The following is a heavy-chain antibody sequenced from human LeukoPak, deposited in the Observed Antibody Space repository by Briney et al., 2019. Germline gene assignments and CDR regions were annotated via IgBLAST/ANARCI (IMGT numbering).Heavy chain of an antibody. CDR3: ARVLHAPYLIDT. V-gene: IGHV4-38-2*02. CDR1: DSSITSTYY. J-gene: IGHJ5*02. D-gene: IGHD2-8*01. CDR2: VFRLQTVRT. Sequence: SETLSLTCTVSDSSITSTYYWAWFRQPPGKGLEWVATVFRLQTVRTFNNPSLGRRVTLSLDPSQCRFSLNLTSVTAADTALYFCARVLHAPYLIDTWGQGTIVTVSS.